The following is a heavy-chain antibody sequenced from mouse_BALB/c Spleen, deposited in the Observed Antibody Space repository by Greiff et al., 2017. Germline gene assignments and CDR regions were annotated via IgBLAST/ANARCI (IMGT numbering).Heavy chain of an antibody. CDR2: INPSTGYT. D-gene: IGHD2-10*02. CDR3: ARRYGNYVLYAMDY. V-gene: IGHV1-7*01. Sequence: VQLQQSGAELAKPGASVKMSCKASGYTFTSYWMHWVKQRPGKGLEWIGYINPSTGYTEYNQKFKDKATLTADKSSSTAYMQLSSLTSEDSAVYYCARRYGNYVLYAMDYWGQGTSVTVSS. CDR1: GYTFTSYW. J-gene: IGHJ4*01.